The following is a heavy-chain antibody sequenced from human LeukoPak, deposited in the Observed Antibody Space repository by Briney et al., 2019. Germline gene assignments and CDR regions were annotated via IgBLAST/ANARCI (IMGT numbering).Heavy chain of an antibody. CDR3: ARDRYSYRAYDY. CDR2: INPSGGST. D-gene: IGHD5-18*01. Sequence: ASVKVSCKASGYTFTSYYMRWVRQAPGQGLEWMGIINPSGGSTSYAQKFQGRVTMTRDTSTSTVYMELSSLRSEDTAVYYCARDRYSYRAYDYWGQGTLVTVSS. CDR1: GYTFTSYY. V-gene: IGHV1-46*01. J-gene: IGHJ4*02.